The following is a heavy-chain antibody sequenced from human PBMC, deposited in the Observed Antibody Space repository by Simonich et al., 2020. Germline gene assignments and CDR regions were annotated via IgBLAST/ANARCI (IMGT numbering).Heavy chain of an antibody. CDR3: ARDFRLQLVEIGTYYYYGMDV. D-gene: IGHD6-6*01. Sequence: EVQLVESGGGLVQPGGSLRLSCAASGFTFSSYEMNWVRQAPGKGLEWVSYSSSSGSTIYYEDSVKGRFTIPRNNAKNSLYLQMNSLRAEDTAVYYCARDFRLQLVEIGTYYYYGMDVWGQGTTVTVSS. J-gene: IGHJ6*02. CDR2: SSSSGSTI. V-gene: IGHV3-48*03. CDR1: GFTFSSYE.